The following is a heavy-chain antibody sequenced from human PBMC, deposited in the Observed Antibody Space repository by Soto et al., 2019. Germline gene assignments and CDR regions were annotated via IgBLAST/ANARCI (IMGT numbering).Heavy chain of an antibody. Sequence: QVQLVESGGGVVQPGRSLRLSCAASGFTFSSYAMHWVRQAPGKGLEWVAVISYDGSNKYYADSVKGRFTISRDNSKNTLYLKMNSLRAEDTAVYYCARAPGYYDSSGYRRDYDAFDIWGQGTMVTVSS. D-gene: IGHD3-22*01. J-gene: IGHJ3*02. V-gene: IGHV3-30-3*01. CDR2: ISYDGSNK. CDR1: GFTFSSYA. CDR3: ARAPGYYDSSGYRRDYDAFDI.